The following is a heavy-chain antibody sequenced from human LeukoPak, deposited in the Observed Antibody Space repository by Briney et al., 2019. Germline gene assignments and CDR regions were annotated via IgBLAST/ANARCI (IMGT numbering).Heavy chain of an antibody. D-gene: IGHD3-22*01. CDR2: INSDGSST. Sequence: GGSLRLSCAASGFTFSSYEMNWVRQAPGKGLVWVSRINSDGSSTSYADSVKGRFTISRDNAKNTLYLQMNSLRAEDTAVYYCASFDYYDYGWFDPWGQGTLVTVSS. J-gene: IGHJ5*02. CDR3: ASFDYYDYGWFDP. CDR1: GFTFSSYE. V-gene: IGHV3-74*01.